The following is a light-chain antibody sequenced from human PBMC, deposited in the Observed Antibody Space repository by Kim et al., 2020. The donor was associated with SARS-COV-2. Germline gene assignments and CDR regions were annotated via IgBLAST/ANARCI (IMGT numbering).Light chain of an antibody. CDR1: KSISSY. CDR3: QQSYSTPPT. CDR2: AAS. Sequence: DIQMTQSPSSLSASVGDRVTITCRASKSISSYLNWYQQKPGKAPKLLIYAASSLKSGVPSRFSGSGSGTDFTLTISSLQPEDFATYYCQQSYSTPPTFGQGTKVDIK. J-gene: IGKJ1*01. V-gene: IGKV1-39*01.